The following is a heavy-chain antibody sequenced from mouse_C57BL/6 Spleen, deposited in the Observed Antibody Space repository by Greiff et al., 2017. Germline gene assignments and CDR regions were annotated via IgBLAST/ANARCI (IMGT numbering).Heavy chain of an antibody. D-gene: IGHD1-1*01. Sequence: QVQLKQPGAELVKPGASVKLSCKASGYTFTSYWMHWVKPRPGRGLEWIGRIDPNSGGTKYNEKFKSKATLTVDKPSTTAYMQLSSLTSEDSAVYYCARARSTVVGGCFDYWGQGTTLTVSS. J-gene: IGHJ2*01. CDR2: IDPNSGGT. CDR3: ARARSTVVGGCFDY. V-gene: IGHV1-72*01. CDR1: GYTFTSYW.